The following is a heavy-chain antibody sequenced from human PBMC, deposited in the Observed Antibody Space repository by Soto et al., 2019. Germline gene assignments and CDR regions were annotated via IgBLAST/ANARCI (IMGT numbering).Heavy chain of an antibody. D-gene: IGHD3-10*01. CDR1: GGSISSGGYY. CDR3: ARDGPLPVWAYYGSGSYAAFDI. J-gene: IGHJ3*02. V-gene: IGHV4-31*03. Sequence: PSETLSLTCTVSGGSISSGGYYWSWLRQQPGNGLEWVGEINPSDSTTYHPSLKSRVTISVDTSKNQFSLKLSSVTAGDTAVYYCARDGPLPVWAYYGSGSYAAFDIWGQGTMVTVSS. CDR2: INPSDST.